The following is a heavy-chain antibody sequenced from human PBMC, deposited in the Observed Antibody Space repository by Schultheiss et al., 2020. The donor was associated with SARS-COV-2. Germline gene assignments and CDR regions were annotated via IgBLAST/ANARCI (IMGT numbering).Heavy chain of an antibody. D-gene: IGHD2/OR15-2a*01. CDR3: AGDFAGLSYRAFDY. V-gene: IGHV4-39*07. J-gene: IGHJ4*02. CDR1: GGSISSSCYY. Sequence: SETLSLTCTVSGGSISSSCYYWGWIRQPPGKGLEWIGSLYYSGSTNYNPSLKSRVTMSVDTSKNQFSLKLSSVTAADTAVYFGAGDFAGLSYRAFDYWGQGALVTVSS. CDR2: LYYSGST.